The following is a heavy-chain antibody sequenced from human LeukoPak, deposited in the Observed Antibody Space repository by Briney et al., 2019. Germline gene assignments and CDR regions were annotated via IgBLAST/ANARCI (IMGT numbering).Heavy chain of an antibody. Sequence: PGGSLRLSCAVSGFTFSGFWMSWSRQAPGKGLEWVASINSDGSEGYYADVVKGRFTISRDNAKNSLYLQINSLSAEDTAVYYCGRYVVVPSYFDYWGQGTLVTVSS. CDR3: GRYVVVPSYFDY. V-gene: IGHV3-7*03. D-gene: IGHD2-21*01. CDR2: INSDGSEG. CDR1: GFTFSGFW. J-gene: IGHJ4*02.